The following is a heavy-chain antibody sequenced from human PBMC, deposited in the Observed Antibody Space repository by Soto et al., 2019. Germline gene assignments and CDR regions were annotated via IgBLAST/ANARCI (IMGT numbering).Heavy chain of an antibody. CDR2: ISAYNGNT. Sequence: QVQLVQSGAEVKKPGASVKVSCKASGYTFTSYGISWVRQAPGQGLEWMGWISAYNGNTNYAQKLQGIVPMTTDTSTSTAYMELRSLRSDDTAVYYCARLGVGCSGGRCQRNNWFDPWGQGTLVTVSS. CDR1: GYTFTSYG. D-gene: IGHD2-15*01. V-gene: IGHV1-18*01. J-gene: IGHJ5*02. CDR3: ARLGVGCSGGRCQRNNWFDP.